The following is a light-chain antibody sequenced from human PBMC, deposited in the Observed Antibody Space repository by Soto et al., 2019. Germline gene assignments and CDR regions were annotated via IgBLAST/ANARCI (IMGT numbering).Light chain of an antibody. J-gene: IGKJ1*01. V-gene: IGKV1-39*01. Sequence: DVQMTQSPSSLSASVGDRVTITCRTSQSISSYLNWYQQKPGKAPNLLIYAASSLQSGVPSRFSGSGSGTVFTLTISSLQPEDFATYYCQQSYSTLWTFGQGTKVEIK. CDR3: QQSYSTLWT. CDR1: QSISSY. CDR2: AAS.